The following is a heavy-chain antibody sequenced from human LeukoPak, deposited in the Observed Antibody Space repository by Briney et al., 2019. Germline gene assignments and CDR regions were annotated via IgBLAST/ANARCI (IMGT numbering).Heavy chain of an antibody. CDR1: GYTFTGYY. V-gene: IGHV1-2*02. CDR3: ARALYYYMDV. CDR2: INPNSGGT. Sequence: ASVQVSCKASGYTFTGYYMHWVRQAPGQGLEWMGWINPNSGGTNYAQKFQGRLTMTRYTSISTAYMELSRLRSDDTAVYYCARALYYYMDVWGKGTTVTVSS. J-gene: IGHJ6*03.